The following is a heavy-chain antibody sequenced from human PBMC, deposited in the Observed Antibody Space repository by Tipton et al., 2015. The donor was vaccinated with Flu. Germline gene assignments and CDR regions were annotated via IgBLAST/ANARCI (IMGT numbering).Heavy chain of an antibody. V-gene: IGHV4-61*02. D-gene: IGHD3-9*01. Sequence: TLSLTCTVSGTPITSGSYHWSWIRQPAGMGLEWIGRIHTGGTSNYNPSLKSRVIISADTSKNQFSLQLSSVTAADTALYYCARAGYHNILTGYYDVFDLWGRGTMVTVSS. CDR2: IHTGGTS. CDR1: GTPITSGSYH. J-gene: IGHJ3*01. CDR3: ARAGYHNILTGYYDVFDL.